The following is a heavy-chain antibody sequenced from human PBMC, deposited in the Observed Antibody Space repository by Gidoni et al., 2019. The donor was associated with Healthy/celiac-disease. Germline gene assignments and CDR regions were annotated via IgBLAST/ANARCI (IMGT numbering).Heavy chain of an antibody. CDR1: GFTFDDYA. V-gene: IGHV3-9*01. CDR3: AKSHYYCSSTSCYTHLTLYGMDV. Sequence: EVQLVESGGGLVQPGRSLRLSCAASGFTFDDYAMHWVRQAPGKGLEWVSGISWNSGSIGYADSVKGRFTISRDNAKNSLYLQMNSLRAEDTALYYCAKSHYYCSSTSCYTHLTLYGMDVWGQGTTVTVSS. D-gene: IGHD2-2*02. J-gene: IGHJ6*02. CDR2: ISWNSGSI.